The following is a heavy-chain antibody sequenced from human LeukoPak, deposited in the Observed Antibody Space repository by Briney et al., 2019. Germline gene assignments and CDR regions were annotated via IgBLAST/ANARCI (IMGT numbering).Heavy chain of an antibody. J-gene: IGHJ4*02. CDR2: ISSTSSNK. D-gene: IGHD2-21*02. CDR1: GFPFSTYS. V-gene: IGHV3-21*01. CDR3: ARSRTGDCYLN. Sequence: GGSLRLSCAASGFPFSTYSMNWVRQAPGKGLEWVSSISSTSSNKYYADSVKGRFTISRDNAKNSLYLQMNSLRAEDTAVYYCARSRTGDCYLNWGQGTLVTVSS.